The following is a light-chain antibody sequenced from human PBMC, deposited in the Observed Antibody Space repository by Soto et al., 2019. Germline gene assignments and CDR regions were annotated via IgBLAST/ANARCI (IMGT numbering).Light chain of an antibody. CDR1: QSVSSN. J-gene: IGKJ4*01. V-gene: IGKV3D-15*01. CDR3: QQHHNWPLT. CDR2: DAT. Sequence: ERVRTQSPSTRSVSTGERATLSCRASQSVSSNLAWYQQKPGQAPRLLIYDATTRATGIPARFSGSGSGTEFTLTISSLQSEDSAVYYCQQHHNWPLTFGGGTKWIS.